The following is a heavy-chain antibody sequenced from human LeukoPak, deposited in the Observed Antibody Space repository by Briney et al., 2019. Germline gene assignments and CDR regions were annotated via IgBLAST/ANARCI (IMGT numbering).Heavy chain of an antibody. V-gene: IGHV4-4*07. CDR3: ARNYYDTNGYYSGFDY. D-gene: IGHD3-22*01. J-gene: IGHJ4*02. Sequence: PSETLSLTCIVSGGSISSYYWSWIRQPAGKGLEWIGRIYSSGSANYNPSLNSQVSMSVETSKNQFSLKLNSVTAADTAVYYCARNYYDTNGYYSGFDYWGQGTLVTVSS. CDR2: IYSSGSA. CDR1: GGSISSYY.